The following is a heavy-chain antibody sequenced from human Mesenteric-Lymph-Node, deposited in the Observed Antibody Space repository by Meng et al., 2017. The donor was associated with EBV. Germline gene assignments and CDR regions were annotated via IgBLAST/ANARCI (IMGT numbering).Heavy chain of an antibody. J-gene: IGHJ4*02. V-gene: IGHV1-46*01. CDR2: INPSGGSP. CDR3: ATPGYCSTTSCPLTY. Sequence: QVQLVPSGAEVKKPGASGKVSCKASGYTFTSYYTHWVRQAPGQGLEWMGVINPSGGSPTNAQKFQGRVTMTRDTSTSTVYMELSSLRSDDTAVYYCATPGYCSTTSCPLTYWGQGTLVTVSS. D-gene: IGHD2-2*01. CDR1: GYTFTSYY.